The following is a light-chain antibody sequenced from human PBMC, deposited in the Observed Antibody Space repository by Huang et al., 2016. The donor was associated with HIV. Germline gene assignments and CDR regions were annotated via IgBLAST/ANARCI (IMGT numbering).Light chain of an antibody. J-gene: IGKJ1*01. CDR3: HQYYDTPQT. CDR1: QSVLKTSNNKNC. V-gene: IGKV4-1*01. Sequence: DIVVTQSTDSLALSLGGRAAINCTASQSVLKTSNNKNCLSWYQLKPGQPPKLLIYWASTRESGVPDRFSGSGSGTHFTLTIASLQAEDVAVYYCHQYYDTPQTFGQGTKVEVK. CDR2: WAS.